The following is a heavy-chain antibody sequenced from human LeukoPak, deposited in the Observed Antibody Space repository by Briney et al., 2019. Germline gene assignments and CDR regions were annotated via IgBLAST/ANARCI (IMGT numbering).Heavy chain of an antibody. CDR3: VRSDSSGYYPLDY. CDR2: IYYSGST. CDR1: GGSISSYY. D-gene: IGHD3-22*01. J-gene: IGHJ4*02. Sequence: SETLSLTCTVSGGSISSYYWSWIRQPPGKGLEWIGYIYYSGSTNYNPSLKSRVTISVDTSKNQFSLKLSSVTAADTAVYYCVRSDSSGYYPLDYWGQGTLVTVSS. V-gene: IGHV4-59*01.